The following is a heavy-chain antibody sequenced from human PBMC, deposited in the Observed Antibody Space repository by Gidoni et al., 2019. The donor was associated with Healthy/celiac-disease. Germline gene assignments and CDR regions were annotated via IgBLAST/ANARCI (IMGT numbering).Heavy chain of an antibody. CDR2: IYSGGST. Sequence: EVQLVESGGGLVQPGGSLRLACAASGFTVSSNYMSWVRQAPGKGLEWVSVIYSGGSTYYADSVKGRFTISRDNSKNTLYLQMNSLRAEDTAVYYCARDVVAGTFDIWGQGTMVTVSS. V-gene: IGHV3-66*01. CDR1: GFTVSSNY. CDR3: ARDVVAGTFDI. J-gene: IGHJ3*02. D-gene: IGHD6-19*01.